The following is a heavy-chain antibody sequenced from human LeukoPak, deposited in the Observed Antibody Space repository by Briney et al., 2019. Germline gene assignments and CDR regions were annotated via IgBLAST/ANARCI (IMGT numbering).Heavy chain of an antibody. Sequence: GGSLRLSCAASGFTFSSYAMHWVRQAPGKGLEWVAVISYDGSNKYYADSAKGRFTISRDNSKNTLYLQMNSQRAEDTAVYYCARAGHYYDSSGYYSYFDYWGQGTLVTVSS. CDR3: ARAGHYYDSSGYYSYFDY. J-gene: IGHJ4*02. D-gene: IGHD3-22*01. V-gene: IGHV3-30*04. CDR2: ISYDGSNK. CDR1: GFTFSSYA.